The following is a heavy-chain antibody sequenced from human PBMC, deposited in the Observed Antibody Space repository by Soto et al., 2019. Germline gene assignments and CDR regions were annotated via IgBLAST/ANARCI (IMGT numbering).Heavy chain of an antibody. D-gene: IGHD2-2*01. CDR2: INHSGST. Sequence: SETLSLTCAVYGGSFSGYYWSWIRQPPGKGLEWIGEINHSGSTNYNPSLKSRVTISVDTSKNQFSLKLSSVTAADTAVYYCARAQVLCYCRSTSALNGYRSVLDFWGKGTTVTVSS. J-gene: IGHJ6*03. V-gene: IGHV4-34*01. CDR1: GGSFSGYY. CDR3: ARAQVLCYCRSTSALNGYRSVLDF.